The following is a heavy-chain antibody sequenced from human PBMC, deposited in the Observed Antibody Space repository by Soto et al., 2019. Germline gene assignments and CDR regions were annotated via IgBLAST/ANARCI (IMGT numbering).Heavy chain of an antibody. D-gene: IGHD3-10*01. CDR2: INTHNGNT. V-gene: IGHV1-18*01. Sequence: GASVKVSCKASGYTFTTYGISWVRQAPGEGLEWLGWINTHNGNTNYAQNLQGRVFMTADTSTNTAYMELRSLRSDDTAIYYCTREGSAPYYYYGMDAWGQGTTVTAP. CDR3: TREGSAPYYYYGMDA. J-gene: IGHJ6*02. CDR1: GYTFTTYG.